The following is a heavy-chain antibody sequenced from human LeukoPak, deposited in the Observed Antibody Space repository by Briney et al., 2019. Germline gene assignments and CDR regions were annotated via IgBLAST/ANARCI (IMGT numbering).Heavy chain of an antibody. CDR2: IIPIFGTA. Sequence: ASVKVSCKASGGTFISYAISWVRQAPGQGLEWMGGIIPIFGTANYAQKFQGRVTVTRDTSTSTVHMELSGLRSEDTAVDYCARDQEGFDYWGQGTLVTVSS. CDR1: GGTFISYA. V-gene: IGHV1-69*05. CDR3: ARDQEGFDY. J-gene: IGHJ4*02.